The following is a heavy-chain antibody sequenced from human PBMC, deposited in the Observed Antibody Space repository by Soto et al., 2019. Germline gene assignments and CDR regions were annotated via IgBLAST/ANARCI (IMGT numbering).Heavy chain of an antibody. J-gene: IGHJ4*02. D-gene: IGHD3-9*01. CDR1: GFTFSSYA. CDR2: ISGSGGST. CDR3: AKDIRTGYYSPARY. Sequence: VRLSCAASGFTFSSYAMSWVRQAPGKGLEWVSAISGSGGSTYYADSVKGRFTISRDNSKNTLYLQMNSLRAEDTAVYYCAKDIRTGYYSPARYWGQGTLVTVSS. V-gene: IGHV3-23*01.